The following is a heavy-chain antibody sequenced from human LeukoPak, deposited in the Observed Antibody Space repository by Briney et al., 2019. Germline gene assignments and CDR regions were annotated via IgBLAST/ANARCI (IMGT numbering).Heavy chain of an antibody. CDR3: ARDPHDYYYMDV. Sequence: SETLSLTCTVSGGSISSYYWIWIRQPAGKGLEWIGRIYSSGSTNYNPSLKSRVTMSVDTSKNQFSLRLTSVTAAGTAVYYCARDPHDYYYMDVWGKVTTVTVSS. CDR1: GGSISSYY. V-gene: IGHV4-4*07. CDR2: IYSSGST. J-gene: IGHJ6*03.